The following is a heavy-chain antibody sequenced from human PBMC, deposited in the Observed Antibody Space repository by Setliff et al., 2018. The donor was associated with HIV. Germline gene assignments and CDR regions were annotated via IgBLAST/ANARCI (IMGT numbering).Heavy chain of an antibody. Sequence: ASVKVSCKASGYTFSNYDINWVRQATGQGLEWMGWMNPNSGNTGYAQKFQGRVTMTRNTYISTAYMQLSSLRSEDTDVYYCARVGVLRLGGFGAFDIWGQGTMVTVSS. CDR3: ARVGVLRLGGFGAFDI. CDR2: MNPNSGNT. D-gene: IGHD3-16*01. V-gene: IGHV1-8*02. J-gene: IGHJ3*02. CDR1: GYTFSNYD.